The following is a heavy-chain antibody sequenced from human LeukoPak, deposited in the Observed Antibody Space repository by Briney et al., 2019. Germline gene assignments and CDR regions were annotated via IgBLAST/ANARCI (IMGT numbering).Heavy chain of an antibody. D-gene: IGHD1-26*01. CDR1: GGSISSSSYY. V-gene: IGHV4-39*07. CDR3: ARCRGWELLLDY. J-gene: IGHJ4*02. Sequence: PSETLSLTCTVSGGSISSSSYYWGWIRQPPGKGLEWIGSIYYSGSTYYNPSLKSRVTISVDTSKNQFSLKLSSVTAADTAVYYCARCRGWELLLDYWGQGTLVTVSS. CDR2: IYYSGST.